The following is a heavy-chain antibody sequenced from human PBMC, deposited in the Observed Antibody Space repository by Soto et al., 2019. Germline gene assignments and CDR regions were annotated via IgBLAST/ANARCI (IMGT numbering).Heavy chain of an antibody. CDR2: ISGSGDYL. CDR1: GFTFSSYA. V-gene: IGHV3-23*01. J-gene: IGHJ6*02. CDR3: AKGFKGTADGIHYYYGMDV. Sequence: GGSLRLSCAASGFTFSSYAMTWVRQAPGKGLEWVSAISGSGDYLYHANSVKGRFTISVDNSKNTLYLEMNSLRAEDTAVYYCAKGFKGTADGIHYYYGMDVWGQGTTVTVSS. D-gene: IGHD6-19*01.